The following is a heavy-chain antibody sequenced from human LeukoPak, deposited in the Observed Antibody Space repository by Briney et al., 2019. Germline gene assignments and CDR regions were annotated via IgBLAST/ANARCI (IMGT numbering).Heavy chain of an antibody. Sequence: GGSLRLSCAASGFTFSSYAMSWARQAPGKGLEWVSAISGSGGSTYYADSVKGRFTISRDNSKNTLYLQMNSLRAEDTAVYYCATQGEMGAFYFDYWGQGTLVTVSS. V-gene: IGHV3-23*01. CDR1: GFTFSSYA. D-gene: IGHD1-26*01. CDR3: ATQGEMGAFYFDY. CDR2: ISGSGGST. J-gene: IGHJ4*02.